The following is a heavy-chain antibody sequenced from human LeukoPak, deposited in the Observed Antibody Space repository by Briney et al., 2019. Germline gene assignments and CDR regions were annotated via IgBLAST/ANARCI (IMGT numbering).Heavy chain of an antibody. Sequence: PGGSLRLSCAASGFTFTGHNMNWFRQAPGKGLEWVAVISYDGSNKYYADSVKGRFTISRDNSKNTLYLQMNSLRAEDTAVYYCARDLEPSRTYYYDSSVQDIWGQGTMVTVSS. V-gene: IGHV3-30-3*01. J-gene: IGHJ3*02. D-gene: IGHD3-22*01. CDR3: ARDLEPSRTYYYDSSVQDI. CDR1: GFTFTGHN. CDR2: ISYDGSNK.